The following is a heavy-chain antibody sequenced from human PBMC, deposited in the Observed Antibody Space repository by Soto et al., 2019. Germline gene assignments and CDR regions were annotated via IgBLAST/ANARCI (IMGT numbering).Heavy chain of an antibody. CDR1: GFTFSGYY. V-gene: IGHV3-30*18. J-gene: IGHJ6*02. CDR3: TKDDGYNDSTYYHYFGMDV. D-gene: IGHD5-12*01. CDR2: IAYDGSSD. Sequence: GGSLRLSCAASGFTFSGYYMHWVRQAPGKGLEGVAVIAYDGSSDYYADSVKGRFTISRDNSANRLFLQMNSLRPEDTAVYYCTKDDGYNDSTYYHYFGMDVWGQGTAVTVSS.